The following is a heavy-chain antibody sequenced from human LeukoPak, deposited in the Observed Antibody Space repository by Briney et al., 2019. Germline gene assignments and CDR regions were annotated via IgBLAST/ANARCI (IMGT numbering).Heavy chain of an antibody. CDR1: GYTFTGYY. D-gene: IGHD6-13*01. V-gene: IGHV1-2*02. J-gene: IGHJ4*02. CDR2: INPNSGGT. CDR3: ARLEQLVLAGDDG. Sequence: ASVTVSCKASGYTFTGYYMHWVRQAPGQGLESMGWINPNSGGTNYAQKFQGRVTMTRDTSISTAYMELSRLRSDDTAVYYCARLEQLVLAGDDGWGQGTLVTVSS.